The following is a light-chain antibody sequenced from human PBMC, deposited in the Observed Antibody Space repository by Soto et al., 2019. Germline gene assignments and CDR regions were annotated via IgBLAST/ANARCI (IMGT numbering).Light chain of an antibody. CDR3: QSYDSSLSGSEV. CDR2: GNS. CDR1: SSNIGAGYD. J-gene: IGLJ2*01. V-gene: IGLV1-40*01. Sequence: QSVLTQPPSVSGAPGQRVTISCTGSSSNIGAGYDVHWYQQLPGTAPKLLIYGNSNRPSGVPDRFSDSKSGTSASLAITGLQAEDEADYYCQSYDSSLSGSEVFGGGTKLTVL.